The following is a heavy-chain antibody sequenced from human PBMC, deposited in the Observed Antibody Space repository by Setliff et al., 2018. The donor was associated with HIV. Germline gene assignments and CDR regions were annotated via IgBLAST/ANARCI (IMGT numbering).Heavy chain of an antibody. CDR1: GYTFTSYD. V-gene: IGHV1-18*01. D-gene: IGHD2-2*01. J-gene: IGHJ3*02. Sequence: GASVKVSCKASGYTFTSYDINWVRQATGQGLEWMGWISAYNGNTNYAQKVQGRVTMTTDTSTSTAYMELRSLRSDDTAVYYCARDRGVYCRSTNCYSPVDAFDIWGQGTMVTVSS. CDR2: ISAYNGNT. CDR3: ARDRGVYCRSTNCYSPVDAFDI.